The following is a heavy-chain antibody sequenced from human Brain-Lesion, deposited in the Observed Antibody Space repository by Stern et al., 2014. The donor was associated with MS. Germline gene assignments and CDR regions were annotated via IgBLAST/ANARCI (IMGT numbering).Heavy chain of an antibody. CDR3: ARHDSVPRPSQLYSARDRGPGYFDY. CDR2: IYYSGFT. D-gene: IGHD1-26*01. J-gene: IGHJ4*02. Sequence: QVQLQESGPGLVKPSETLSLTCTVSGGSISSSTYYRAWIRQPPGKGLEWIGNIYYSGFTYYNPSLKIRVTISVDMSKNQFSLKLSSVTAADTAIYYCARHDSVPRPSQLYSARDRGPGYFDYWGQGTLVTVSS. CDR1: GGSISSSTYY. V-gene: IGHV4-39*01.